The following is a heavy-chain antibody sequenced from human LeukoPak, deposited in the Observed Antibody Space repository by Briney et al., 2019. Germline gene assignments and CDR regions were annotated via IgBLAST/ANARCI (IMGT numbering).Heavy chain of an antibody. Sequence: SETLSLTCTVSGGSISSYYWSWIRQPPGKGLEWIGYIYYSGSTNYNPSLKSRVTISVDTSKNQSSLKLSSVTAADTAVYYCARGRAPYYYYYYMDVWGKGTTVTVSS. V-gene: IGHV4-59*01. J-gene: IGHJ6*03. CDR2: IYYSGST. CDR1: GGSISSYY. CDR3: ARGRAPYYYYYYMDV.